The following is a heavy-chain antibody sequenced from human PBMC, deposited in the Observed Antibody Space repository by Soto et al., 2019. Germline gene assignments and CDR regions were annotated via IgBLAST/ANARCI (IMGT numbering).Heavy chain of an antibody. CDR1: GYTFTSYY. Sequence: QVQLVQSGAEVKKPGASVKVSCKASGYTFTSYYMHWVRQAPGQGLEWMGIINPSGGSTSYAQKFQGRGTMTRDTSTSTVYMELSSLRSEDTAVYYCARDYKGYCTNGVCPDDAFDIWGQGTMVTVSS. CDR2: INPSGGST. D-gene: IGHD2-8*01. CDR3: ARDYKGYCTNGVCPDDAFDI. V-gene: IGHV1-46*03. J-gene: IGHJ3*02.